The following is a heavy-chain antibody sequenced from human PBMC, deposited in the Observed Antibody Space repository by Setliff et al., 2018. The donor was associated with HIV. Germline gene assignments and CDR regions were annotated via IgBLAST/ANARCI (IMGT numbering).Heavy chain of an antibody. V-gene: IGHV4-61*05. J-gene: IGHJ6*03. CDR1: SGSISTSSYY. Sequence: SETLSLTCIVSSGSISTSSYYWGWTRQHPGKGLEWIGYISYSGSTNYNPSLKSRVTLSVKTSKNQFPLKLNSVTAADTAVYYCARMYSNYGRYYYYYMDVWGKGTTVTVSS. CDR3: ARMYSNYGRYYYYYMDV. CDR2: ISYSGST. D-gene: IGHD4-4*01.